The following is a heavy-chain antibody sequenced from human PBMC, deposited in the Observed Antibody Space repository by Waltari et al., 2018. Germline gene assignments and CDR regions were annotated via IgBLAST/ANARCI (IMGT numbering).Heavy chain of an antibody. J-gene: IGHJ6*02. CDR2: INPNSGGT. D-gene: IGHD3-16*01. CDR3: ARELRSGGNPYYYYGMDV. Sequence: QVQLVQSGAEVKKPGASVKVSCKASGYTFTGYYMHWVRQAPGQGLEWMGRINPNSGGTNYAQKFQGRVTMTRDTSISTAYMELSRLRSDDTAVYYCARELRSGGNPYYYYGMDVWGQGTTVTVSS. CDR1: GYTFTGYY. V-gene: IGHV1-2*06.